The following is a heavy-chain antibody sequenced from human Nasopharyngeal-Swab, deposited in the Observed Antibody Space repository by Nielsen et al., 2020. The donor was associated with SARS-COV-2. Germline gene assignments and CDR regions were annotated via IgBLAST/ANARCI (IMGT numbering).Heavy chain of an antibody. CDR1: DGSISSVGYY. CDR2: IYYTGST. V-gene: IGHV4-39*07. J-gene: IGHJ6*02. Sequence: GSLRLSCTVSDGSISSVGYYWGWIRQPPGKGLEWIGTIYYTGSTYYNPPLKSRVTISLDTSKKQFSLKLSSVTAADTAVYYCARARYCSSTSCYYAGGMDVWGQGTTVTVSS. CDR3: ARARYCSSTSCYYAGGMDV. D-gene: IGHD2-2*01.